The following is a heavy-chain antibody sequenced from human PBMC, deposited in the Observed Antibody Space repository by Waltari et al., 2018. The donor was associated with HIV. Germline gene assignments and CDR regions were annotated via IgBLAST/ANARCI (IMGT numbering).Heavy chain of an antibody. Sequence: QVQLVESGGGVVQPGRSLRLSCAASGFPFKNYGMHWVRQAPGKGLEWVAVIWYDGSNKYYADSVKGRFTISRDNSKNRLYLQMNSLRAEDTAVYYCARDRGGSSSLVLDSWGQETLVTVSS. D-gene: IGHD6-6*01. J-gene: IGHJ4*02. CDR3: ARDRGGSSSLVLDS. CDR1: GFPFKNYG. CDR2: IWYDGSNK. V-gene: IGHV3-33*01.